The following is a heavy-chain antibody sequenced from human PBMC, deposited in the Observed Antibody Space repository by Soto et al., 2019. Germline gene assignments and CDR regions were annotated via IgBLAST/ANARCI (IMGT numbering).Heavy chain of an antibody. CDR3: AIDQRGGYGGNSE. V-gene: IGHV4-4*02. CDR1: GGSTSSSNW. Sequence: SETLSLTCAVSGGSTSSSNWWSWVRQPPGKGLEWIGEIYHSGSTNYNPSLKSRVTISVDKSKNQFSLKLSSVTAADTAVYYCAIDQRGGYGGNSEWGKETLLTVPS. D-gene: IGHD2-21*02. J-gene: IGHJ4*02. CDR2: IYHSGST.